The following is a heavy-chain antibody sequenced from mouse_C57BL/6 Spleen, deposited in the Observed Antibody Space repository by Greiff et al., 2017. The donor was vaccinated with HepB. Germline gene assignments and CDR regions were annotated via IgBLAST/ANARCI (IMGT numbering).Heavy chain of an antibody. CDR2: IDPSDSYT. V-gene: IGHV1-50*01. Sequence: QVQLQQPGAELVKPGASVKLSCKASGYTFTSYWMQWVKQRPGQGLEWIGEIDPSDSYTNYNQKFKGKATLTVDTSSSTAYMQLSSLTSEDSAVYYCARRGGYYGSSYADYCDYWGQGTTLTVSS. CDR1: GYTFTSYW. CDR3: ARRGGYYGSSYADYCDY. D-gene: IGHD1-1*01. J-gene: IGHJ2*01.